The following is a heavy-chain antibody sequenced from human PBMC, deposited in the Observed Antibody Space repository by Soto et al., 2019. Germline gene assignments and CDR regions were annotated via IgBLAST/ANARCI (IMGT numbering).Heavy chain of an antibody. CDR1: GGTVSYYT. CDR2: SSPILGIA. CDR3: ARNYGCNSY. J-gene: IGHJ4*02. V-gene: IGHV1-69*02. D-gene: IGHD4-17*01. Sequence: QVQLVQSGAEVKKPGSSVKVSCKASGGTVSYYTISWVRQAPGQGLEWMGRSSPILGIANYAQKFQGRVTITADKSTSTVYLELSSLRSEDTAVYHRARNYGCNSYWGQGTLVTVSS.